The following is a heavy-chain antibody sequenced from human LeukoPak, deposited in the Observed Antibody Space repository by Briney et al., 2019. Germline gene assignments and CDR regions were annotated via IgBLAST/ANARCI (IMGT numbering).Heavy chain of an antibody. CDR2: IYSGGST. J-gene: IGHJ4*02. Sequence: AGSLRLSCAASGFTVSSNYMSWVRQAPGKGLEWVSGIYSGGSTYYADSVKCRFTISSDNSKHTLHLQLTSLRAADTAVYYSAKEAGSASSAAFDYWGQGTLLTVPS. CDR1: GFTVSSNY. D-gene: IGHD3-22*01. V-gene: IGHV3-53*05. CDR3: AKEAGSASSAAFDY.